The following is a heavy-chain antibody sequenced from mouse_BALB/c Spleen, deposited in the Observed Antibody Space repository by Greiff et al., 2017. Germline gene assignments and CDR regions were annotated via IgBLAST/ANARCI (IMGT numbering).Heavy chain of an antibody. Sequence: DVKLVESGGGLVKPGGSLKLSCAASGFTFSSYAMSWVRQTPEKRLEWVASISSGGSTYYPDSVKGRFTISRDNARNILYLQMSSLRSEDTAMYYCARVENYAMDYWGQGTSVTVSS. CDR2: ISSGGST. J-gene: IGHJ4*01. V-gene: IGHV5-6-5*01. CDR3: ARVENYAMDY. CDR1: GFTFSSYA.